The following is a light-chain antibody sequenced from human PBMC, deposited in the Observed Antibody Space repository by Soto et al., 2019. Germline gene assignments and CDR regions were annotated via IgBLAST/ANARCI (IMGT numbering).Light chain of an antibody. J-gene: IGKJ1*01. Sequence: EIVMSQSPATLYVSPGERATLSCRASQSVSSNLAWYQQKPGQAPRLLIYGASTRATGIPARFSGSGSGTEFTLTISSLQSEDFAVYYCQQYNNWPWTFGQGTMVDVK. CDR2: GAS. CDR3: QQYNNWPWT. CDR1: QSVSSN. V-gene: IGKV3-15*01.